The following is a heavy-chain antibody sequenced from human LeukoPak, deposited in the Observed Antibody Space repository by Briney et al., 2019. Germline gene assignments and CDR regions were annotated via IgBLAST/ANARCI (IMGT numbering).Heavy chain of an antibody. V-gene: IGHV4-39*02. J-gene: IGHJ4*01. CDR3: ARENYDILTGYYSGSASAPTTFHY. CDR1: GGSISISDYY. D-gene: IGHD3-9*01. Sequence: SETLSLTCTVSGGSISISDYYWDWIRQPPGKGLEWIGSINYRGSTYYNPSLESRVTISVDTSKNQFSLKLSSVTAADTAVYYCARENYDILTGYYSGSASAPTTFHY. CDR2: INYRGST.